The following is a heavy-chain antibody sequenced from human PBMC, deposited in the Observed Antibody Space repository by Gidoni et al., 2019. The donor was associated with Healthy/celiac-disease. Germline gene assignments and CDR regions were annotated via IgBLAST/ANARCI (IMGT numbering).Heavy chain of an antibody. V-gene: IGHV4-34*01. D-gene: IGHD2-2*02. CDR1: GGSFSGYY. Sequence: QVQLQQWGAGLLKPSETLSLTCAVYGGSFSGYYWSWIRQPPGKGLEWIGEINHSGSTNYNPSLKSRVTISLDTSKNQFSLKLSSVTAADTAVYYCARVRCSSTSCYTGNWFDPWGQGTLVTVSS. CDR3: ARVRCSSTSCYTGNWFDP. J-gene: IGHJ5*02. CDR2: INHSGST.